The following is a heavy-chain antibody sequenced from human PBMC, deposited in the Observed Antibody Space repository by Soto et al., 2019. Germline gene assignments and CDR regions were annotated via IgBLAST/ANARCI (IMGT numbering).Heavy chain of an antibody. CDR1: GFSFRTTW. CDR2: IKSKSAGETT. Sequence: GGSLRLSCAASGFSFRTTWMAWVRQAPGKGLEWVGRIKSKSAGETTDYADPVKGRFTISRDDSKDTLYLHMDSLETGDTAVYYCSTGSPFSGSVLDYWGQGTLVTVSS. CDR3: STGSPFSGSVLDY. D-gene: IGHD1-26*01. V-gene: IGHV3-15*05. J-gene: IGHJ4*02.